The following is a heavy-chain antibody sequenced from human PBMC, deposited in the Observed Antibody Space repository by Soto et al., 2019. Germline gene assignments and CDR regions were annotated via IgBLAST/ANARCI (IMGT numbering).Heavy chain of an antibody. J-gene: IGHJ3*02. CDR2: INPSGGST. V-gene: IGHV1-46*01. CDR1: GYTFTSDY. Sequence: ASVKVSCKASGYTFTSDYINWVRQAPGQGLEWMGIINPSGGSTSYAQKFQGRVTMTGDTSTSTVYMELTSLRSDDTAVYYCARDREYYDSSGYPSLDAFDIWGQGTMVTVSS. CDR3: ARDREYYDSSGYPSLDAFDI. D-gene: IGHD3-22*01.